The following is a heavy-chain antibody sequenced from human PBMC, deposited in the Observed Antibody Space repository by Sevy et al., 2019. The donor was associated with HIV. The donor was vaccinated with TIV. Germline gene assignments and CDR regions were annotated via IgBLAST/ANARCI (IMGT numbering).Heavy chain of an antibody. J-gene: IGHJ4*02. CDR3: ARGLFDY. CDR1: GDSVSGGNYY. CDR2: IYYSGST. V-gene: IGHV4-61*01. Sequence: SETLSLTCTVSGDSVSGGNYYWSWIRQPPGKGLEWIGYIYYSGSTNYNPSLKSRVTISIDTSKIQFSLRLTSVSAAYTAVYYRARGLFDYLGQGTLVTVSS.